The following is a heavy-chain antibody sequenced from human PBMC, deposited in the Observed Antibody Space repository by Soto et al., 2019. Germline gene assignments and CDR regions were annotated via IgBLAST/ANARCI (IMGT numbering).Heavy chain of an antibody. V-gene: IGHV1-69*06. D-gene: IGHD6-13*01. CDR3: ARGEPAAAGTFYFDY. CDR2: IIPIFGTA. Sequence: GASVNVSCKASGGTFSSYAISWVRHAPGQGLEWMGGIIPIFGTASYAQKVQGRVTITADKSTSTAYMELSSLRSEDTAVYYCARGEPAAAGTFYFDYWGQGTLVTVSS. J-gene: IGHJ4*02. CDR1: GGTFSSYA.